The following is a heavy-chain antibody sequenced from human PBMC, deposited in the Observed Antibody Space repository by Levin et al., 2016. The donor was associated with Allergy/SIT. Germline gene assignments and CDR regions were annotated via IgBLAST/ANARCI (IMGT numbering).Heavy chain of an antibody. D-gene: IGHD5-18*01. V-gene: IGHV3-23*01. Sequence: GESLKISCAASGFTFSSYAMSWVRQAPGKGLEWVSAISGSGGSTYYADSVKGRFTISRDNSKNTLYLQMNSLRAEDTAVYYCAKVRGYSYGTLDYWGQGTLVTVSS. CDR1: GFTFSSYA. CDR3: AKVRGYSYGTLDY. J-gene: IGHJ4*02. CDR2: ISGSGGST.